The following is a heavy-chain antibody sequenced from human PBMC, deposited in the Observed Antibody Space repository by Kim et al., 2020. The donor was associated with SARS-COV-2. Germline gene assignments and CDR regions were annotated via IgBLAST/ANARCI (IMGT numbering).Heavy chain of an antibody. CDR2: IIPIFGTA. D-gene: IGHD2-2*01. CDR3: ASALGEVPAALPNHYGMDV. V-gene: IGHV1-69*13. Sequence: SVKVSCKASGGTFSSYAISWVRQAPGQGIEWMGGIIPIFGTANYAQKFQGRVTITADESTSTAYMELSSLGSEDTAVCYCASALGEVPAALPNHYGMDVWGQGTTVTVSS. J-gene: IGHJ6*02. CDR1: GGTFSSYA.